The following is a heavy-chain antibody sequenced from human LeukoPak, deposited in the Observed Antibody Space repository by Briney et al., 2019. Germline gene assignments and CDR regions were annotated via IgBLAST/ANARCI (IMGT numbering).Heavy chain of an antibody. CDR2: IYYSGST. D-gene: IGHD4-23*01. V-gene: IGHV4-30-4*01. Sequence: SETLSLTCTVSGGSISSGDYYWSWIRQPPGKGLEWIGYIYYSGSTYYNPSLKSRVTISVDTSKNQFSLKLSSVTAADTAVYYCARDLLNEGNHLDYWGQGALVTVSS. CDR1: GGSISSGDYY. CDR3: ARDLLNEGNHLDY. J-gene: IGHJ4*02.